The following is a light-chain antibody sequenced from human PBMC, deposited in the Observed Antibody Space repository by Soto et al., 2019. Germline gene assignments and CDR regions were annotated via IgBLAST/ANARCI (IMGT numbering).Light chain of an antibody. CDR2: RTS. J-gene: IGKJ4*01. CDR3: QQDNNWPRAT. CDR1: QSISSN. V-gene: IGKV3-15*01. Sequence: EIVMTQSPATLSVSPGERATLSCRASQSISSNLAWYQQKPGQAPRLLMFRTSSRATGFPARFSGSGSGTEFNLTISSLQSEDFGVYYCQQDNNWPRATFGGGTKVEIK.